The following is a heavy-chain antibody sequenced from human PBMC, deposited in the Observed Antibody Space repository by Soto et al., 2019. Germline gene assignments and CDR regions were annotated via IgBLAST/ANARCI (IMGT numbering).Heavy chain of an antibody. D-gene: IGHD2-8*01. J-gene: IGHJ1*01. Sequence: EVQLLESGGGLVQPGGSLRLSCAGSGFTFGNYAMSWVRQAPGKGLEWVSNIGGSGGDTYYADSVKGRFTISRDNSRNTLYLQMNSLRAEDTAAYYCAKCLGVVHCTNGIWHRLQRWGQGTLVTVSS. CDR1: GFTFGNYA. CDR3: AKCLGVVHCTNGIWHRLQR. V-gene: IGHV3-23*01. CDR2: IGGSGGDT.